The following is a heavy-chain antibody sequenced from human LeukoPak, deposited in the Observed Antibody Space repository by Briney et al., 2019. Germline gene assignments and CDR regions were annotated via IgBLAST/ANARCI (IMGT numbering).Heavy chain of an antibody. Sequence: GGSLRLSCAASGFTFSSYWVHWVRQAPGKGLVWVSRINSDGSSTSYADSVKGRFTISRDNAKNTLYLQMNSLRAEDTAVYYCARERRDGSDYAFDIWGQGTMVTVSS. CDR2: INSDGSST. CDR1: GFTFSSYW. V-gene: IGHV3-74*01. D-gene: IGHD5-24*01. J-gene: IGHJ3*02. CDR3: ARERRDGSDYAFDI.